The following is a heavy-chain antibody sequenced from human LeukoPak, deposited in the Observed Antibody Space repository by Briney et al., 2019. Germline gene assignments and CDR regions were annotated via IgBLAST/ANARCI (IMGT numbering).Heavy chain of an antibody. CDR3: ARAEGDSSSWYREYFDY. J-gene: IGHJ4*02. D-gene: IGHD6-13*01. CDR1: GFTFSSYG. CDR2: IWYDGSNK. Sequence: PGRSLRLSCAASGFTFSSYGMHWVRQAPGKGLEWVAVIWYDGSNKYYADSVKGRFTISRDNSKNTPYLQMNSLRAEDTAVYYCARAEGDSSSWYREYFDYWGQGTLVTVSS. V-gene: IGHV3-33*01.